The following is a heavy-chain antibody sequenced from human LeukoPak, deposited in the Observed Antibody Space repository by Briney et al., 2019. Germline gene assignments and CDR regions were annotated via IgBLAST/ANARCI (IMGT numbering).Heavy chain of an antibody. CDR3: ARRYSSGLYDYFDY. V-gene: IGHV5-51*01. CDR2: ISPGDSDT. Sequence: GESLKISCKGSGYTFTTYWIGWVRQMPGKGLEWMGIISPGDSDTRYSPSFQGQVTISADKSITTSYLQWSSLKASDTAMYYCARRYSSGLYDYFDYWGRGTLVTVSS. D-gene: IGHD6-19*01. CDR1: GYTFTTYW. J-gene: IGHJ4*02.